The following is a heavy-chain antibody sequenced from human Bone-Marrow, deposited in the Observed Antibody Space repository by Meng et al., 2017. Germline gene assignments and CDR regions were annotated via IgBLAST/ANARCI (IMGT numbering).Heavy chain of an antibody. CDR2: INPNSGGT. V-gene: IGHV1-2*06. J-gene: IGHJ5*02. CDR1: GYTFTGYY. Sequence: QVQLVQSGAEVKKPGASVKVSCKASGYTFTGYYMHWERQASGQGLEWRGRINPNSGGTNYAQKFQGRVTMTRDTSISTAYMELSRLRSDDTAVYYCARVPVRGVIRWFDPWGQGTLVTISS. D-gene: IGHD3-10*01. CDR3: ARVPVRGVIRWFDP.